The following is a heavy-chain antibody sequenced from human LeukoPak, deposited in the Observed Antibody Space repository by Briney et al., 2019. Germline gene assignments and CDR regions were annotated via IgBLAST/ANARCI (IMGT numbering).Heavy chain of an antibody. J-gene: IGHJ4*02. V-gene: IGHV4-34*01. CDR1: GGSFSGYY. CDR2: IHHTGST. Sequence: PSETLSLTCAVYGGSFSGYYWSWIRQPPGKGLEWIASIHHTGSTYYNPSLKSRVSISIDTSKNQFSLKLSSVTAADTAVYYCVSSPADFDSWGQGTLVTVSS. CDR3: VSSPADFDS.